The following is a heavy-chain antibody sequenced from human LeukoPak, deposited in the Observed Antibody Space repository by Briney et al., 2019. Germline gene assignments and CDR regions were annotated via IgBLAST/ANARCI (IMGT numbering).Heavy chain of an antibody. D-gene: IGHD3-22*01. CDR3: ARDAQPYYYDSSGYWFDP. J-gene: IGHJ5*02. CDR1: GGSISTYY. Sequence: SETLSLTCTVSGGSISTYYWSWIRQPPGKGLEWIGYIYYTGSTNYNPSLKSRVTISVDTSKNQFSLKLSSVTAADTAVYYCARDAQPYYYDSSGYWFDPWGQGTLVTVSS. V-gene: IGHV4-59*01. CDR2: IYYTGST.